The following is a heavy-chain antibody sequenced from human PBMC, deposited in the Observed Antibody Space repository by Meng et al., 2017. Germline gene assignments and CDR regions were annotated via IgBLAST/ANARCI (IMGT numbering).Heavy chain of an antibody. CDR2: ISSSGSTI. D-gene: IGHD5-18*01. CDR3: ARVWAFERYSYGYDPDDY. Sequence: GESLKISCAASGFTFSSYEMNWVRQAPGKGLEWVSYISSSGSTIYYADSVKGRFTISRDNAKNSLYLQMNSLRAEDTAVYYCARVWAFERYSYGYDPDDYWGQGTLVTSPQ. V-gene: IGHV3-48*03. CDR1: GFTFSSYE. J-gene: IGHJ4*02.